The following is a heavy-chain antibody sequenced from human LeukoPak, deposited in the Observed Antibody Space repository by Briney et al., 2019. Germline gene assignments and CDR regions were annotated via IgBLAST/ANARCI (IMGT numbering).Heavy chain of an antibody. D-gene: IGHD6-19*01. Sequence: TGGSLRLSCAASGFTVSSNYMSWVRQAPGKGLEWVSVIYSGGSTYYADSVKGRFTISRDNSKNTLYLQMNSLRAEDTAVYYCASSSPRVAGYKKPFDYWGQGTLVTVSS. V-gene: IGHV3-53*01. CDR1: GFTVSSNY. CDR2: IYSGGST. CDR3: ASSSPRVAGYKKPFDY. J-gene: IGHJ4*02.